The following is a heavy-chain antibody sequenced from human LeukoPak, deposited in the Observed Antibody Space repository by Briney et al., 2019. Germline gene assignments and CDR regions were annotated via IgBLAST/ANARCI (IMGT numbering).Heavy chain of an antibody. V-gene: IGHV3-66*01. CDR2: IYSGGST. J-gene: IGHJ3*02. CDR1: GFTFSSYA. D-gene: IGHD3-22*01. Sequence: PGGSLRLSCAASGFTFSSYAMSWVRQAPGKGLEWVSVIYSGGSTYYADSVKGRFTISRDNSKNTLYLQMNSLRAEDTAVYYCARDWTDSGYDAFDIWGQGTMVTVSS. CDR3: ARDWTDSGYDAFDI.